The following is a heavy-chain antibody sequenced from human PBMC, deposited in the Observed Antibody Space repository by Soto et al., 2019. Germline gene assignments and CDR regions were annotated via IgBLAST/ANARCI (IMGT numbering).Heavy chain of an antibody. CDR3: AKGLSMKQQLVRVFDY. Sequence: GGSLRLSCAASGFTFSSYGMHWVRQAPGKGLEWVAVISYDGSNKYYADSVKGRFTISRDNSKNTLHLQMNSLRAEDTAVYYCAKGLSMKQQLVRVFDYWGQGTLVTVSS. V-gene: IGHV3-30*18. CDR1: GFTFSSYG. J-gene: IGHJ4*02. D-gene: IGHD6-13*01. CDR2: ISYDGSNK.